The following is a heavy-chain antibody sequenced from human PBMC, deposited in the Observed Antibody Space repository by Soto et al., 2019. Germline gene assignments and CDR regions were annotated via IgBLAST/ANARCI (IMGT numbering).Heavy chain of an antibody. Sequence: ESLSPTCADPEGSATGNFLTWIRQRAGKGLEWIGRISSNGNTDYNPSLKSRVTMSIDTSKNHFSLDLISVTASDTAIYYCAREVWVAGLLYYFDFWGQGTLVTVSS. CDR1: EGSATGNF. CDR3: AREVWVAGLLYYFDF. J-gene: IGHJ4*02. CDR2: ISSNGNT. V-gene: IGHV4-4*07. D-gene: IGHD6-19*01.